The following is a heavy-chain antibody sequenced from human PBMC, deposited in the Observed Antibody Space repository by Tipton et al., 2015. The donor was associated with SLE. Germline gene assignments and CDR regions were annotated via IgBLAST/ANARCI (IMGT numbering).Heavy chain of an antibody. D-gene: IGHD5-24*01. CDR2: ISGSGGST. CDR3: AKRRGGWLQLNDAFDI. J-gene: IGHJ3*02. V-gene: IGHV3-23*01. CDR1: GFTFSSYS. Sequence: SLRLSCAASGFTFSSYSMNWVRQAPGKGLEWVSAISGSGGSTYYADSVKGRFTISRDNSKNTLYLQMNSLRAEDTAVYYCAKRRGGWLQLNDAFDIWGQGTMVTVSS.